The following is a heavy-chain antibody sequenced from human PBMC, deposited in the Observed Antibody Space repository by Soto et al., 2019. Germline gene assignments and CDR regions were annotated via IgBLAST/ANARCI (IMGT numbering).Heavy chain of an antibody. CDR1: GYIFTSQG. J-gene: IGHJ4*02. Sequence: QIQLVQSGAEVKKPGASVKVSCKASGYIFTSQGISWVRQAPGQGLEWMGWISTYNGNPNYAQKLQGRVTMTTNTSTTTAFLELRSLTSDATAVYYCARGRTLALDYWGQGTQVIVSS. V-gene: IGHV1-18*01. CDR3: ARGRTLALDY. CDR2: ISTYNGNP. D-gene: IGHD1-7*01.